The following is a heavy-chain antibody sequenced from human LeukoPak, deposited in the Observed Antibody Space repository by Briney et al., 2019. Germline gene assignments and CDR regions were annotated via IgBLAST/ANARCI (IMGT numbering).Heavy chain of an antibody. J-gene: IGHJ6*02. CDR3: AYMISSSWYDYYYGMDV. D-gene: IGHD6-13*01. CDR1: GGTFSSYA. CDR2: IIPILGIA. Sequence: GSSVKVSCKASGGTFSSYAISWVRQAPGQGLEWMGRIIPILGIANYAQKFLGRVTITADKSTSTAYMELSSLRSEDTAVYYCAYMISSSWYDYYYGMDVWGQGTTVTVSS. V-gene: IGHV1-69*04.